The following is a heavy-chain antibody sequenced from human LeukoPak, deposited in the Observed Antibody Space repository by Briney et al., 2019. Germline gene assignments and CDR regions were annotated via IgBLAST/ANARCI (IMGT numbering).Heavy chain of an antibody. Sequence: PSETLSLTCTVSGGSISSYYWSWIRQPPGKGLEWIGYIYYSGSTNYNPSLKSRVTISVDTSKNQFSLKLSSVTAADTAVYYCARESSGYYPNGRVFDYWGQGTLVTVSS. CDR2: IYYSGST. J-gene: IGHJ4*02. CDR1: GGSISSYY. D-gene: IGHD3-22*01. CDR3: ARESSGYYPNGRVFDY. V-gene: IGHV4-59*01.